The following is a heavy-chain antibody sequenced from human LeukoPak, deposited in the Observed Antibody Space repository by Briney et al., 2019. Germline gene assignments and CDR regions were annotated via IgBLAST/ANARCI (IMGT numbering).Heavy chain of an antibody. V-gene: IGHV4-34*01. Sequence: SETLSLTCAVYGGSFSGYYWSWIRQPPGKGLEWIGEINHSGSTNYNPSLKSRVTISVDTSKNQFSLKLSSVTAADTAVYYCARGAPRWAGGYSYGLDYWGRGTLVTVSS. CDR2: INHSGST. CDR3: ARGAPRWAGGYSYGLDY. D-gene: IGHD5-18*01. J-gene: IGHJ4*02. CDR1: GGSFSGYY.